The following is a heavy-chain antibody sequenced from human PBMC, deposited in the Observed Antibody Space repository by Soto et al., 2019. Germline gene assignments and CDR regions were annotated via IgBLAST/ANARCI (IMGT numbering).Heavy chain of an antibody. CDR2: IYPGDSDT. Sequence: VEALKISCKGSGYSFTSYWIGWVRQMPGKGLEWMGIIYPGDSDTRYSPSFQGQVTISADKSISTAYLQWSSLKASDTAMYYCARLIAARPSLLYYGTDVWGQGTTVTRLL. V-gene: IGHV5-51*01. CDR3: ARLIAARPSLLYYGTDV. J-gene: IGHJ6*02. D-gene: IGHD6-6*01. CDR1: GYSFTSYW.